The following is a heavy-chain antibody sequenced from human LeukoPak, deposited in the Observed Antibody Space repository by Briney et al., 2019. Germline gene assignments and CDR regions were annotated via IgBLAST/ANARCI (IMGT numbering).Heavy chain of an antibody. CDR2: ISSSGSTT. D-gene: IGHD3-22*01. CDR3: ARDNYDSSGDYFD. Sequence: GGSLRLSCAAPGFTFSSYEMNWVRQAPGKGLEWVSYISSSGSTTHYADSVKGRFTISRDNAKKSLYLQMNSLRAEDTAVYYCARDNYDSSGDYFDWGQGTLVTVSA. J-gene: IGHJ4*02. CDR1: GFTFSSYE. V-gene: IGHV3-48*03.